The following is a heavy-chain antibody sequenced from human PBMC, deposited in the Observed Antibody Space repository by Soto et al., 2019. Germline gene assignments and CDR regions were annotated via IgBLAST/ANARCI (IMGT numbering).Heavy chain of an antibody. CDR2: MSYDGSNK. CDR3: AKDSYGSGQYYGMDV. D-gene: IGHD3-10*01. CDR1: GFTFSSYG. Sequence: QVQLVESGGGVVQPGRSLRLSCAASGFTFSSYGMHWVRQAPGKGLEGVAVMSYDGSNKYYADSVKGRFTISRDNSKNTLYQQMNSLRAEDTAVYYCAKDSYGSGQYYGMDVWGQGTTVTVSS. V-gene: IGHV3-30*18. J-gene: IGHJ6*02.